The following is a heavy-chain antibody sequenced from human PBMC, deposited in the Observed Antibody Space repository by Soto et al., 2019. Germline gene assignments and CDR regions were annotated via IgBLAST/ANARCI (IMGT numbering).Heavy chain of an antibody. J-gene: IGHJ6*02. CDR1: GGTFNNYA. CDR3: ARDTREITRVRGVIPYYIYHMDV. V-gene: IGHV1-69*01. D-gene: IGHD3-10*01. CDR2: IIPAFGTP. Sequence: QVQLAQSGAEVKKRGSSVKVSCRVSGGTFNNYAISWVRQAPGEGLEWMGGIIPAFGTPKYAQRFRDRVTISADVYAATAYMELTRLRSDDTAVYYCARDTREITRVRGVIPYYIYHMDVWGPGTTVAVSS.